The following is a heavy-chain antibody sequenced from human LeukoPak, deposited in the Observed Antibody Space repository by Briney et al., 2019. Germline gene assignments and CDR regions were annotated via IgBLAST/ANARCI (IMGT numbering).Heavy chain of an antibody. Sequence: PSETLSLTCAVYGGSFSGYYWSWIRQPAGKGLEWSGEINHSGSTNYNPSLKSRVTISVDTSKNQFSLKLSPVTAADTAVYYCARGTYYYDSSGYYPDYWGQGTLVTVSS. CDR1: GGSFSGYY. CDR2: INHSGST. D-gene: IGHD3-22*01. J-gene: IGHJ4*02. CDR3: ARGTYYYDSSGYYPDY. V-gene: IGHV4-34*01.